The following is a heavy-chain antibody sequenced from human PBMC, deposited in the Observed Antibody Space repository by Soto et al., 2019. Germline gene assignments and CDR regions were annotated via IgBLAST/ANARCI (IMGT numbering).Heavy chain of an antibody. CDR3: ARLAPGGSGGGGDY. V-gene: IGHV6-1*01. CDR1: GDSVSSKSAA. D-gene: IGHD6-19*01. J-gene: IGHJ4*02. Sequence: QVQLQQSGPGLVRPSQTLSLTCAISGDSVSSKSAAWNWIRQSPSRGLEWLGRTYYRSKWYNDYAVSVKSRITINPDTSKNHFSLQLKSVTPEDTALYFCARLAPGGSGGGGDYWGQGTLVTVSS. CDR2: TYYRSKWYN.